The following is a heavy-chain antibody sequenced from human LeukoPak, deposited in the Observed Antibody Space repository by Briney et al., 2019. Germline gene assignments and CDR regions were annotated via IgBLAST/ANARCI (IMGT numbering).Heavy chain of an antibody. Sequence: ASVKVSCKASGYTFTSYGINWVRQAPGQGLEWMGWISGHNGHTNYVQKMQGRVTMTTDTSTNTAYMALRNLRSDDTAVYYCARGPGIAVAGVFDYWGQGSLVTVSS. CDR2: ISGHNGHT. CDR3: ARGPGIAVAGVFDY. CDR1: GYTFTSYG. D-gene: IGHD6-19*01. V-gene: IGHV1-18*04. J-gene: IGHJ4*02.